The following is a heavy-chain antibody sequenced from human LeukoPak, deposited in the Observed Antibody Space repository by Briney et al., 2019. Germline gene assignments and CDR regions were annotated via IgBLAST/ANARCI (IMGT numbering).Heavy chain of an antibody. D-gene: IGHD3-22*01. J-gene: IGHJ4*02. CDR2: ISGSGGST. CDR1: GFTFSSYA. Sequence: GGSLRLSCAASGFTFSSYAMSWVRQAPGKGLEWVPAISGSGGSTYYADPVKGRFTISRDNSKNTLYLQMNSLRAEDTAVYYCAKDLRRHYYDSSGYPYYFDYWGQGTLVTVSS. CDR3: AKDLRRHYYDSSGYPYYFDY. V-gene: IGHV3-23*01.